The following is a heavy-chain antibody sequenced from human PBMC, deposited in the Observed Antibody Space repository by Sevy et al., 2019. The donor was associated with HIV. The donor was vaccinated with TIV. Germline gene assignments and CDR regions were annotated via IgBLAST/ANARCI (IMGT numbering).Heavy chain of an antibody. Sequence: GGSLRLSCAASGFTFSSHSMNWVRQAPGKGLEWVSSISSSSNYIYYEDSVKGRFTISRDNAKNSLYLQMNSLRAEDTAVYYCVRDPGYCSGGSCYSGYYYGMDVWGQGTTVTVSS. J-gene: IGHJ6*02. CDR2: ISSSSNYI. CDR3: VRDPGYCSGGSCYSGYYYGMDV. CDR1: GFTFSSHS. D-gene: IGHD2-15*01. V-gene: IGHV3-21*01.